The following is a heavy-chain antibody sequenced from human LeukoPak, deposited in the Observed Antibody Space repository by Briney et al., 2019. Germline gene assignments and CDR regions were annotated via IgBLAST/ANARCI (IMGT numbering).Heavy chain of an antibody. J-gene: IGHJ4*02. CDR3: ARLDNRGAAAGTIRY. D-gene: IGHD6-13*01. Sequence: PSETLSLTCAVYGGSFSGYYWSWIRQPPGKGLEWIGSIYYSGSTYYNPSLKSRVTISVDTSKNQFSLKLSSVTAADTAVYYCARLDNRGAAAGTIRYWGQGTLVTVSS. V-gene: IGHV4-34*01. CDR2: IYYSGST. CDR1: GGSFSGYY.